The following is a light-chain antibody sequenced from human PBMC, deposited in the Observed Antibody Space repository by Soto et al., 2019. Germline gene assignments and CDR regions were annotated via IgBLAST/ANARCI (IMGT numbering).Light chain of an antibody. V-gene: IGLV2-14*01. CDR1: SSDVGYNY. CDR3: SSYTTTNTLCV. J-gene: IGLJ1*01. Sequence: QSALTQPASVSGSPGQSITISCTGTSSDVGYNYVSWYQQHPGKAPKIIIYEVSNRPSGVSHRFSGSKSANTASLTISGLQAEDEADYYCSSYTTTNTLCVFGTGTKVTVL. CDR2: EVS.